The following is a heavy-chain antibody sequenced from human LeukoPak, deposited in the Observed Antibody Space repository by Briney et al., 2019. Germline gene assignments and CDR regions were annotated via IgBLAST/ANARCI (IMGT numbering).Heavy chain of an antibody. J-gene: IGHJ4*02. Sequence: ASVKVSCKASGYTFTSLNILWVRQAPGQRLEWMGWISSGNGNTKYSQKLQGRVTFTRDTSASTAYMEMRSLRSEDTAVYYCARESCSGGSCYPNAYWGQGTLVTVSS. V-gene: IGHV1-3*01. CDR3: ARESCSGGSCYPNAY. CDR1: GYTFTSLN. D-gene: IGHD2-15*01. CDR2: ISSGNGNT.